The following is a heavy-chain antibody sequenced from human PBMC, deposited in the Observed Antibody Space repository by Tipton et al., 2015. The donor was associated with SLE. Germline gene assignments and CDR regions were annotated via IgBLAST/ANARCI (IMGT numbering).Heavy chain of an antibody. Sequence: APGKGLEWVSSISSSSSYIYYADSVKGRFTISRDNAKNSLYLQMNSLRAEDTAVYYCVKPYYDSSGLGYWGQGTLVTVSS. J-gene: IGHJ4*02. CDR2: ISSSSSYI. D-gene: IGHD3-22*01. CDR3: VKPYYDSSGLGY. V-gene: IGHV3-21*01.